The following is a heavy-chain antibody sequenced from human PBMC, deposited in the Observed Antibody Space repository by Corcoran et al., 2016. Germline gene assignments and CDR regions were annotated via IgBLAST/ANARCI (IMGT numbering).Heavy chain of an antibody. J-gene: IGHJ5*02. Sequence: QVHLQQSVPGLVKPSLTLSLTCAISGDSVSSNRATWNWIRQSPSRGLEWLGRTYYRSKWNNDYAVSVKSRITINPDTSKNQVSLQLNSVTPEDTAVYYCARSAYYKEWFDPWGQGTLVTVSS. V-gene: IGHV6-1*01. CDR2: TYYRSKWNN. D-gene: IGHD1-26*01. CDR3: ARSAYYKEWFDP. CDR1: GDSVSSNRAT.